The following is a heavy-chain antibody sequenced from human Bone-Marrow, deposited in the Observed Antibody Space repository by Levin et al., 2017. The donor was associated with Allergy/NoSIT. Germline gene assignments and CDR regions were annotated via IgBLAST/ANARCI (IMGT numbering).Heavy chain of an antibody. Sequence: HPGGSLRLSCAASGLTLSNNYMSWVRQAPGKGLEWVALIYSGGDTYYADSVKGRFTISRDSSKNTLYLQMNSLRTEDTAVYHCARNIPVTDLGFWGRGTLVTVSS. D-gene: IGHD1-14*01. V-gene: IGHV3-53*01. CDR1: GLTLSNNY. J-gene: IGHJ4*02. CDR2: IYSGGDT. CDR3: ARNIPVTDLGF.